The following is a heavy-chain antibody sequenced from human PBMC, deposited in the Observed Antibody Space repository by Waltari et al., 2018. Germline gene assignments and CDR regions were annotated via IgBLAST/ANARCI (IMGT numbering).Heavy chain of an antibody. J-gene: IGHJ4*02. V-gene: IGHV4-4*07. D-gene: IGHD3-10*01. Sequence: QVQLPDSGPGLVKPSETLSLTCTVPGGSISSYYWSWIRHPSGKDLEWIGRIDTSGSTNYNPSLKSRVTMSVDTSKNQFSLKLSSVTAADTAEYYCASDRGPIDYWGQGTLVTVSS. CDR1: GGSISSYY. CDR3: ASDRGPIDY. CDR2: IDTSGST.